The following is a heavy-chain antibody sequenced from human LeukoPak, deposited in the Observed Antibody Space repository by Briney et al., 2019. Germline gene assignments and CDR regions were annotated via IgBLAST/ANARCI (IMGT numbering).Heavy chain of an antibody. J-gene: IGHJ3*02. CDR2: ISSSSSYI. CDR3: AQLRYDAFDI. Sequence: GGSLRLSCAASGFTFSSYSMNWVRQAPGKGLEWVSSISSSSSYIYYADSVKGRLTISRDNAKNSLYLQMNSLRAEDTAVYYCAQLRYDAFDIWGQGTMVTVSS. D-gene: IGHD1-7*01. CDR1: GFTFSSYS. V-gene: IGHV3-21*01.